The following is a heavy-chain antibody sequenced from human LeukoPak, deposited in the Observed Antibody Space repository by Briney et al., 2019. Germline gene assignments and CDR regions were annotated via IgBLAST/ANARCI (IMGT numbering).Heavy chain of an antibody. J-gene: IGHJ4*02. CDR2: ISSSGSYI. CDR1: GFTFTSYS. V-gene: IGHV3-21*01. Sequence: GGSLRLSCAASGFTFTSYSMNWVRQAPGKGLEWVSSISSSGSYIYHADSVKGQFTISRDNAKNSLHLQMNSLRAEDTALYYCARDHRLDYYGTRDYYFDYWGQGTLVTVSS. D-gene: IGHD3-10*01. CDR3: ARDHRLDYYGTRDYYFDY.